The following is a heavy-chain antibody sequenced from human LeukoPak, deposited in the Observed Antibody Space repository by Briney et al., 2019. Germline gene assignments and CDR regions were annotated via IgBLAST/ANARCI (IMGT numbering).Heavy chain of an antibody. J-gene: IGHJ6*03. CDR1: GGSISSGSYC. CDR3: AQGYGWEASYYYYYMDV. V-gene: IGHV4-61*01. D-gene: IGHD1-26*01. Sequence: ETLSLTCTVSGGSISSGSYCWSWIRQPPGKGLEWIGCIYYSGTTYYNPSLKSRVTISLDTSKKQFSLKLSSATAEDTAVYYCAQGYGWEASYYYYYMDVWGKGTTVTISS. CDR2: IYYSGTT.